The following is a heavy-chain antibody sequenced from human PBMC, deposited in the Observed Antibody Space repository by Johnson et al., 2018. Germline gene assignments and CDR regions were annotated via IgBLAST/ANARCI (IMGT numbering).Heavy chain of an antibody. CDR1: GGSINDYS. Sequence: QVQLQESGPGLVKPSETLSLNCTVSGGSINDYSWNWIRQAPGKGLEWIGYIFHSGSTNYNPSLKSRVTISVDMSKKQFSLRLTSVTAADTAVYYFARRADFRSVYYEGDHYDYYGLDVGGQGTTVTVSS. CDR2: IFHSGST. J-gene: IGHJ6*02. D-gene: IGHD3-3*01. CDR3: ARRADFRSVYYEGDHYDYYGLDV. V-gene: IGHV4-59*01.